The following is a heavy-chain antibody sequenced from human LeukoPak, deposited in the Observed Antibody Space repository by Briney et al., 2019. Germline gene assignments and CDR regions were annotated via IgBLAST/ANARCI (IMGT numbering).Heavy chain of an antibody. J-gene: IGHJ4*02. Sequence: GGSLRLSCAASGFTFSSYSMNWVRQAPGKGLEWVSSISSSSSYIYYADSVKGRFTISRDNAKNSLYLQMNSLRAEDTAVYYCARVQIRGYYYDRSGYYPMDYWGQGTLVTVSS. CDR1: GFTFSSYS. CDR2: ISSSSSYI. D-gene: IGHD3-22*01. CDR3: ARVQIRGYYYDRSGYYPMDY. V-gene: IGHV3-21*01.